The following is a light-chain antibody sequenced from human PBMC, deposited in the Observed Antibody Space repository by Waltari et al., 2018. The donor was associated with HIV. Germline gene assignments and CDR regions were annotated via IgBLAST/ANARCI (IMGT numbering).Light chain of an antibody. CDR3: SSYAGSNNWV. CDR2: EVS. CDR1: SSDVCGYNY. Sequence: QSALTQPPSASGSPGQSVTISCTGTSSDVCGYNYVSWYQQYPGKAPKVMIFEVSNRPSGVPDRFSGSRSGNTASLTVSGLQAEDEADYYCSSYAGSNNWVFGGGTKLTVL. J-gene: IGLJ3*02. V-gene: IGLV2-8*01.